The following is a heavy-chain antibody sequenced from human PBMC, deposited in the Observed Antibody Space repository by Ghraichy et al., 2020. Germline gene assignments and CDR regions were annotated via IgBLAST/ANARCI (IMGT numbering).Heavy chain of an antibody. D-gene: IGHD5-18*01. CDR2: INSDGSRT. CDR3: ARVGVETSMVLDY. J-gene: IGHJ4*02. V-gene: IGHV3-74*01. Sequence: GGSLRLSCAASGFTLSNYWMHWVRQAPGKGLVWVSRINSDGSRTNYADSVKGRFTISRDNAKNTVYLQTDSLRADDTAVYYCARVGVETSMVLDYWGQGTLVTISS. CDR1: GFTLSNYW.